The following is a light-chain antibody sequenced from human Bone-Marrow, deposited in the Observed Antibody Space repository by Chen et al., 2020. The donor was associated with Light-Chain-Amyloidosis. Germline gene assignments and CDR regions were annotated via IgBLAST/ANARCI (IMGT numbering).Light chain of an antibody. J-gene: IGLJ3*02. CDR3: QVWDRSSDRPV. CDR1: NIGSTS. CDR2: DDS. Sequence: SYVLTQPSSVSVAPGQTATIACGGNNIGSTSVHWYQQTPGQAPLLVVNDDSDRPSGIPERLSGSNSGNTDTLTIRRVEAGDEADYYCQVWDRSSDRPVFGGGTKLTVL. V-gene: IGLV3-21*02.